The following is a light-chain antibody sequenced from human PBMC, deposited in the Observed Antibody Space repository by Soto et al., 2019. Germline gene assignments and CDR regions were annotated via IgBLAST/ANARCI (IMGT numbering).Light chain of an antibody. V-gene: IGKV1-5*03. J-gene: IGKJ1*01. CDR1: QSISSW. CDR3: QRYNSYSLPWT. Sequence: DIQMTQSPSTLSASVGDRVTITCRASQSISSWLAWYQQKPGTAPKLLSYKASSLESGVPSRFSGSGSGTEFTLTISSLQPDDFATYYCQRYNSYSLPWTFGQGTKVEIK. CDR2: KAS.